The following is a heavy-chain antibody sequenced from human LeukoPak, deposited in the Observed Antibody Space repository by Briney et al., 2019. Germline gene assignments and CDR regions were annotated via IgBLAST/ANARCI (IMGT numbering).Heavy chain of an antibody. CDR2: INPNSGGT. D-gene: IGHD6-6*01. Sequence: ASVKVSCKASGYTFTGYYMHWVRQAPGQGLEWMGWINPNSGGTNYAQKFQGRVTMTRDTSISTAYMELSRLRSDDTAVYYCAREDDSSSSFDYWGQGTLVTVSS. CDR3: AREDDSSSSFDY. J-gene: IGHJ4*02. V-gene: IGHV1-2*02. CDR1: GYTFTGYY.